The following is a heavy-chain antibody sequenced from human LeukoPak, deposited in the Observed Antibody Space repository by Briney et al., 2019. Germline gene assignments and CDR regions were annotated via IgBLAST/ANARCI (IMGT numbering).Heavy chain of an antibody. CDR2: ISSSASTI. CDR3: ARGLCTVVEDSGYRYDAFDI. Sequence: GGSLRLSCAASGFTFSDYYMSWIRQAPGKGLEWVSYISSSASTIYYADSVKGRFTISRDNAKNSLYLQMNSLRAEDTAVYYCARGLCTVVEDSGYRYDAFDIWGQGTMVTVSS. D-gene: IGHD3-22*01. CDR1: GFTFSDYY. V-gene: IGHV3-11*01. J-gene: IGHJ3*02.